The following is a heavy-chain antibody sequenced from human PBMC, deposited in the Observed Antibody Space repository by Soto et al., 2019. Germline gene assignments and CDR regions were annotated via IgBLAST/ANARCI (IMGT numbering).Heavy chain of an antibody. CDR3: ARWVAATNWFDS. J-gene: IGHJ5*01. V-gene: IGHV4-38-2*01. CDR2: IYQXGST. D-gene: IGHD2-15*01. CDR1: GYSISSGYY. Sequence: SETLSLTFAVSGYSISSGYYWRWIRQPPGKVLDWIGSIYQXGSTYYNPSIKIRVTISVDTSKNQFSLKLSSVTAEDTAVYYCARWVAATNWFDSWGQGTLVTVSS.